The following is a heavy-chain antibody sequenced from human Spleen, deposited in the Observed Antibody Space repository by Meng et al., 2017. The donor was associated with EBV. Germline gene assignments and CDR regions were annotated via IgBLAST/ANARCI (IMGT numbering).Heavy chain of an antibody. V-gene: IGHV1-2*06. CDR2: INPISGGT. D-gene: IGHD3-10*01. CDR1: GYTFTAYY. CDR3: ARDFGSGSHYNY. J-gene: IGHJ4*02. Sequence: QVQLVQSGAEVKKPGASVRVSCKTSGYTFTAYYIHRVRQAPGQGLEWMGRINPISGGTNYAQNFQGRVTMTRDTSISTAYMELSRLRSDDTAVYYCARDFGSGSHYNYWGQGTLVTVSS.